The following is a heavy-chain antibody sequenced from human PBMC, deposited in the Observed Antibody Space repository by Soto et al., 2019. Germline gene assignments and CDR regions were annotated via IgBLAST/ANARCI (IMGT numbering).Heavy chain of an antibody. D-gene: IGHD3-22*01. CDR2: INHSGST. J-gene: IGHJ3*02. CDR3: ARVGVLITMIVVVSYAFDI. Sequence: SETLSLTCAVYGGSFSGYYWSWIRQPPGKGLEWIGEINHSGSTNYNPSLKSRVTISVDTSKNQFSLKLSSVTAADTAVYYCARVGVLITMIVVVSYAFDIWGQGTMVTVSS. CDR1: GGSFSGYY. V-gene: IGHV4-34*01.